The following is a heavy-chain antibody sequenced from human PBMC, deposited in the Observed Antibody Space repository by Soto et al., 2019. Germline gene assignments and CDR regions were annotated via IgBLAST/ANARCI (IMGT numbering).Heavy chain of an antibody. CDR2: ISGSGGST. Sequence: PGGSLRLSCAASGFTFSSYAMSWVRQAPGKGLEWVSAISGSGGSTYYADSVKGRFTISRDNSKNTLYLQMNSLRAEDTAVYYCAKDLAGGSSGWIYWYFDLWGRGTLVTVSS. J-gene: IGHJ2*01. D-gene: IGHD6-19*01. CDR1: GFTFSSYA. V-gene: IGHV3-23*01. CDR3: AKDLAGGSSGWIYWYFDL.